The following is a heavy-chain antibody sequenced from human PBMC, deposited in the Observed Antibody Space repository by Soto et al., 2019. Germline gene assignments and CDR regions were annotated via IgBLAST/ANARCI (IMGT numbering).Heavy chain of an antibody. CDR2: INPNSGGT. V-gene: IGHV1-2*02. CDR3: ARVPAKYYDFWSGFIDY. D-gene: IGHD3-3*01. J-gene: IGHJ4*02. CDR1: GYTFTGCY. Sequence: ASVKFSCKASGYTFTGCYMHWVRQAPGQGLEWMGWINPNSGGTNYAQKFQGRVTMTRDTSISTAYMELSRLRSDDTAVYYCARVPAKYYDFWSGFIDYWGQGTLVTVSS.